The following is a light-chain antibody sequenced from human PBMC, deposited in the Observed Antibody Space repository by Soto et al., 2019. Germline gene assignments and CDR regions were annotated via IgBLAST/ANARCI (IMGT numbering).Light chain of an antibody. CDR3: SSYTSSSTLDV. J-gene: IGLJ1*01. Sequence: SALTQPASVSGSPGQSITISCTGTSSDVGGYNYVSWYQQHPGKAPKLMIYEVSNRPSGVSNRFSGSKSGNTASLTISGLQAEDEADYYCSSYTSSSTLDVSGPGTEVTVL. V-gene: IGLV2-14*01. CDR2: EVS. CDR1: SSDVGGYNY.